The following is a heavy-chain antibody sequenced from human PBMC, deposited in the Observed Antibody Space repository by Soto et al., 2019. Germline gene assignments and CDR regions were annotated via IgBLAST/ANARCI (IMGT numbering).Heavy chain of an antibody. D-gene: IGHD2-2*01. Sequence: QVRLEQSGPEVEKPGASVRVSCTATGFTFSKFGFNWVRQAPGQGLEWMGWISAYNRNTNYAQKFWGRVTMNTDTSTSTVYMDLRGLRPDDTAVYFCARDLSNCTTTSCFPYWFFDLWGPGSLVTVSS. CDR1: GFTFSKFG. J-gene: IGHJ2*01. V-gene: IGHV1-18*04. CDR3: ARDLSNCTTTSCFPYWFFDL. CDR2: ISAYNRNT.